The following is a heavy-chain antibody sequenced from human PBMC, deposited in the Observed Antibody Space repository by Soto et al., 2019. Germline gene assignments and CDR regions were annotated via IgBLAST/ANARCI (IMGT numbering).Heavy chain of an antibody. CDR2: MNPNSGNT. Sequence: ASVKVSCKASGYTFTSYDINWVRQATGQGLEWMGWMNPNSGNTGYAQKFQGRVTMTRNTSISTAYMGLSSLRSEDTAVYYCARRGRITIFGVVMYWFDPWGQGTLVTVSS. V-gene: IGHV1-8*01. J-gene: IGHJ5*02. CDR3: ARRGRITIFGVVMYWFDP. D-gene: IGHD3-3*01. CDR1: GYTFTSYD.